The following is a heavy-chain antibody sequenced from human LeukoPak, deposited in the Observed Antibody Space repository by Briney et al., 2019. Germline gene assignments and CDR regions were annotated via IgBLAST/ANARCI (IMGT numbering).Heavy chain of an antibody. Sequence: SETLSLTCAVYGGSFSGYYWGWIRQPPGKGLEWIGNIYYSGSTYCNPSPKSRVTISVDTSKNQFSLKLSAVTAADTAVYYCASVRRGFGESSKYYSYYYMDVWGNGTTVTISS. CDR1: GGSFSGYY. CDR3: ASVRRGFGESSKYYSYYYMDV. J-gene: IGHJ6*03. D-gene: IGHD3-10*01. CDR2: IYYSGST. V-gene: IGHV4-34*01.